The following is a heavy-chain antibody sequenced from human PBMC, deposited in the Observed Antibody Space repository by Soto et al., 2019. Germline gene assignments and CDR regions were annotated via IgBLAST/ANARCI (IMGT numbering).Heavy chain of an antibody. Sequence: EVQLVESGGGLVKPGGSLRLSCAASGFTFSNAWMTWVRQAPGKGLEWVGRVKSKTDRGTIDYAAAVKDRFTISRDDSKNTLYLQMNSLKTEDTAVYYCIGTYSGSSMRFDYWGQGTLVTVSS. D-gene: IGHD5-12*01. J-gene: IGHJ4*02. CDR2: VKSKTDRGTI. CDR3: IGTYSGSSMRFDY. CDR1: GFTFSNAW. V-gene: IGHV3-15*01.